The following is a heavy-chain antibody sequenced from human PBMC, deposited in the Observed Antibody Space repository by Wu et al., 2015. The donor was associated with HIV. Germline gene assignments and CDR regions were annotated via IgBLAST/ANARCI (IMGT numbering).Heavy chain of an antibody. CDR1: GGTFSSYA. J-gene: IGHJ5*02. CDR2: IIPIFGTA. Sequence: QVQLVQSGAEVKKPGSSVKVSCKASGGTFSSYAISWVRQAPGQGLEWMGGIIPIFGTANYAQKFQGRVTITADESTSTAYMELSSLRSEDTAVYYCARAPKYYYDSSGTPGWFDPWGQGTLVTVSS. D-gene: IGHD3-22*01. CDR3: ARAPKYYYDSSGTPGWFDP. V-gene: IGHV1-69*12.